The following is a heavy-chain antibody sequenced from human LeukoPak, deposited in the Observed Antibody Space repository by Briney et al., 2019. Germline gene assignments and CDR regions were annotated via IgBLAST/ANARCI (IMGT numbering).Heavy chain of an antibody. Sequence: GGSLRLSCAASGFTFDDYGMSWVRQAPGKGLEWVSGINWNGGSTGYADSVKGRFTISRDNAKNSLYLQMNSLRAEDTALYYCARAGDSSGYYYDYFDYWGQGTLVTVSS. CDR2: INWNGGST. CDR1: GFTFDDYG. J-gene: IGHJ4*02. V-gene: IGHV3-20*04. D-gene: IGHD3-22*01. CDR3: ARAGDSSGYYYDYFDY.